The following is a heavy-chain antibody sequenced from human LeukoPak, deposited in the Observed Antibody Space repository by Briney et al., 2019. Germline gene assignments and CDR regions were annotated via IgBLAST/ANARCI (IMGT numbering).Heavy chain of an antibody. J-gene: IGHJ6*02. CDR1: GFMFSNYG. CDR2: ISYDGSNK. V-gene: IGHV3-30*19. Sequence: GGSLRLSCAASGFMFSNYGMHWVRLAPGKGLEWVAVISYDGSNKYYADSVKGRFTISRDKSKNTLYLQMNSLRAEDTALYYCARVKPKRDGYYGMDVWGQGTTVTVSS. D-gene: IGHD2-21*02. CDR3: ARVKPKRDGYYGMDV.